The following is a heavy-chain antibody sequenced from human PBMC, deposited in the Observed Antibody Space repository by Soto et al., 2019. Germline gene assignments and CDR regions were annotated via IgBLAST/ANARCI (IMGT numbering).Heavy chain of an antibody. CDR1: GYTFTSYA. V-gene: IGHV1-3*01. CDR3: ARELRPRGYSYGAPTNWFDP. J-gene: IGHJ5*02. D-gene: IGHD5-18*01. Sequence: ASVKVSCKASGYTFTSYAMHWVRQAPGQRLEWMGWINAGNGNTKYSQKFQGRVTITRDTSASTAYMELSSLRSEDTAVYYCARELRPRGYSYGAPTNWFDPWGQGTLVTVSS. CDR2: INAGNGNT.